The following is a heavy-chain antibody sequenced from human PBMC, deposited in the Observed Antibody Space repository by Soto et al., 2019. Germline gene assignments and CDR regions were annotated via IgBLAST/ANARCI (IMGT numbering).Heavy chain of an antibody. D-gene: IGHD1-26*01. V-gene: IGHV3-74*01. J-gene: IGHJ3*01. CDR3: ARGDRGAFDL. CDR1: GFTFDYYC. Sequence: EVQLVESGGGLVQPGESLRLSCAASGFTFDYYCMHWVRQAPGKGLVWVSRIHSDGTSTTYADSVKCRCTISRDNAKNTLSRQMNRLRAEDTAVYYCARGDRGAFDLWGPGTVVTVSS. CDR2: IHSDGTST.